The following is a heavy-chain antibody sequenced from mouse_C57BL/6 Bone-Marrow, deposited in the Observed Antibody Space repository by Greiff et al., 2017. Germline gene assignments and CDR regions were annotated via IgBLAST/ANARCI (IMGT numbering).Heavy chain of an antibody. V-gene: IGHV1-64*01. J-gene: IGHJ3*01. CDR1: GYTFTSYW. CDR3: ANWGVRFAY. D-gene: IGHD4-1*02. CDR2: IHPNSGST. Sequence: QVQLQQPGADLVKPGASVKLSCKASGYTFTSYWMPWVQQRPGQGLEWIGMIHPNSGSTNYNEKFKSKGTLTVDKSSSTAYMQLSSLTSEDSAVYYCANWGVRFAYWGQGTRVTVSA.